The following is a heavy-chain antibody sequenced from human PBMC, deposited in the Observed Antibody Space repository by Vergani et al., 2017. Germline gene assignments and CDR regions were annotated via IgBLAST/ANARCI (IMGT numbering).Heavy chain of an antibody. CDR2: IKSTFDRGTT. J-gene: IGHJ6*02. V-gene: IGHV3-15*07. CDR3: TTDPRYCGDGSCYWLRDHHYYGMDV. Sequence: EVQLVESGGGIVKPGGSLRLSCVASGFSFRNAWMNWVRRTPGKGLEWVGRIKSTFDRGTTDYAAAVKGRFTLSRDDSKNTLFLQINVLKTEDIGVYYCTTDPRYCGDGSCYWLRDHHYYGMDVWGQGTTVTVSS. D-gene: IGHD2-21*01. CDR1: GFSFRNAW.